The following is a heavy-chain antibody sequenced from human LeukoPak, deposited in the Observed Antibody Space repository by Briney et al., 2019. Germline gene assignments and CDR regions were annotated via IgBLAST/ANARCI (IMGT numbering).Heavy chain of an antibody. CDR2: ISSSSSYI. CDR1: GLTFSSYR. J-gene: IGHJ4*02. D-gene: IGHD3-3*01. CDR3: ARNDVDIEKYFDFWRRYYYFDN. V-gene: IGHV3-21*01. Sequence: PGGSMRPSCAASGLTFSSYRTNWVRQAPGKGLEWVSSISSSSSYIYYADSVKGRFTISRDNAKSSVYMQMNSLRAEDTAVYYCARNDVDIEKYFDFWRRYYYFDNWGQGTLVTVSS.